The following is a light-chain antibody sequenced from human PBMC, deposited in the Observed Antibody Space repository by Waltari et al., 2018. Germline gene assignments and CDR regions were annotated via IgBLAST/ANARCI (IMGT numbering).Light chain of an antibody. V-gene: IGLV3-1*01. CDR3: QAWDRTTVI. Sequence: SYELNQPPSVSVSPGQTATITCSGNRLGDKYTCWYQQKPGQSPVLVIYQNIKRPSGIPERFSGSNSGNTATRTISGTQAMDEADYYCQAWDRTTVIFGGGTKLTVL. CDR1: RLGDKY. J-gene: IGLJ2*01. CDR2: QNI.